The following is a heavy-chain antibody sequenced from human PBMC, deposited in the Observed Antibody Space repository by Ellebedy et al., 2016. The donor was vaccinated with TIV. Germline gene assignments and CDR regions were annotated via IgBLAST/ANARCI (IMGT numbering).Heavy chain of an antibody. J-gene: IGHJ4*02. V-gene: IGHV4-34*01. Sequence: MPSETLSLTCAVYGGSFSGYYWSWIRQAPGKGREWIGEINYCGFPNYNPSLKSRVTILVDTSKSQFSMSLASATAADTAVYYCARGEGGVLIWFGEITFHSWGQGTLVTVSS. D-gene: IGHD3-10*01. CDR1: GGSFSGYY. CDR3: ARGEGGVLIWFGEITFHS. CDR2: INYCGFP.